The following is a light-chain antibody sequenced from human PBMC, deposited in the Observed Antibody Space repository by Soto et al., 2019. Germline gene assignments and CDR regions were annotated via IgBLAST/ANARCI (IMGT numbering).Light chain of an antibody. V-gene: IGKV3D-11*02. CDR2: GAS. CDR3: QQRANWQVS. Sequence: EIVMTQSPGTLSLSPGERATLSCRASQSVSSRLAWYQQKPGQAPRLLISGASSRATGIPDRFSGSGSGTDFTLTINSLEPEDFAIYYCQQRANWQVSFGQGTRLEIK. J-gene: IGKJ5*01. CDR1: QSVSSR.